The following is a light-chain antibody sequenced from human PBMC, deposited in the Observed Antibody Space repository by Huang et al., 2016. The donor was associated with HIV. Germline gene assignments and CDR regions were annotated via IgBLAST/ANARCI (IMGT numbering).Light chain of an antibody. V-gene: IGKV3-15*01. CDR3: QQYSIWPYT. J-gene: IGKJ2*01. Sequence: VMTQSPATLSVSPGERATLSCRANQSLSNNLAWYRQKPGQAPRLLIYGASTRATDIPDRFGGSGSGTEFTLAIRSLQSEDFAVYYCQQYSIWPYTFGQGTKVEIK. CDR1: QSLSNN. CDR2: GAS.